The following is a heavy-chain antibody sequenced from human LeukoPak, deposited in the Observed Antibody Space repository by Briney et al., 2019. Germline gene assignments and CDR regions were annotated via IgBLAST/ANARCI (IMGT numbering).Heavy chain of an antibody. Sequence: GGSLRLSCAASGFTFSSYGMHWVRQAPGKGLEWVAFIRNDGSNKYYADSVKSRFTISRDTSKNTLYLQMNSLRAEDTAVYYCAKDSRAALTPGYFDYWGQGTLVTVSS. D-gene: IGHD6-25*01. V-gene: IGHV3-30*02. CDR3: AKDSRAALTPGYFDY. CDR2: IRNDGSNK. J-gene: IGHJ4*02. CDR1: GFTFSSYG.